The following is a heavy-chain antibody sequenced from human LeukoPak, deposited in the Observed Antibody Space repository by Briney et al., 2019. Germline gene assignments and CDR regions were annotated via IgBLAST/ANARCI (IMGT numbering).Heavy chain of an antibody. CDR2: ISYDGSEK. V-gene: IGHV3-30-3*01. D-gene: IGHD3-22*01. J-gene: IGHJ4*02. CDR3: AREGSSGYCPS. Sequence: PGGSLRLSCAASGFTFSSYPMHWVRQAPGKGLEWVAVISYDGSEKHYADPVKGRFTISSDNSKNTLYLQMNSLRAEDTAVYYCAREGSSGYCPSWGQGILVTVSS. CDR1: GFTFSSYP.